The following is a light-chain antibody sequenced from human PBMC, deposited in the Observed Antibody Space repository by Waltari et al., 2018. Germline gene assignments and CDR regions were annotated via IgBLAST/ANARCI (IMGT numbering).Light chain of an antibody. CDR3: CSYAGSSTYV. CDR1: SSSVGRYNF. Sequence: QSALTQPASVSGSPGQSISIPCTGTSSSVGRYNFVPWYQQHPGKAPKLIIYEGSKRPSGISNRFSCSKSGNTASLTISGLQAEDEADYYCCSYAGSSTYVFGTGTKVTVL. J-gene: IGLJ1*01. CDR2: EGS. V-gene: IGLV2-23*01.